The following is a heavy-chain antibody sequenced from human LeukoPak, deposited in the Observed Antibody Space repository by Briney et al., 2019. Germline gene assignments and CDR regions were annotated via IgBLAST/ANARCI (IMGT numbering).Heavy chain of an antibody. V-gene: IGHV4-34*01. J-gene: IGHJ3*02. D-gene: IGHD1-20*01. CDR1: GGSFSGYY. CDR2: INHSGST. CDR3: ARPYNWNDVDAFDI. Sequence: PSETLSPTCAVYGGSFSGYYWSWIRQPPGKGLEWIGEINHSGSTNYNPSLKSRVTISVDTSKNQFSLKLSSVTAADTAVYYCARPYNWNDVDAFDIWGQGTMVTVSS.